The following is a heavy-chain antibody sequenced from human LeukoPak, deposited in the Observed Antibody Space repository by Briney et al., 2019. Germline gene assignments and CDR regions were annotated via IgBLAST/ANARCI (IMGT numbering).Heavy chain of an antibody. Sequence: PAETLSLTCIVCGGSINSYYWNWIRQLPGKGLEWIGYVFYSGNTNYNPSLKSRVTISVDASKSQLSMKLSSVTAADTAVYYCARARDDYINNWFDPWGQGTLVTVSS. V-gene: IGHV4-59*01. J-gene: IGHJ5*02. CDR3: ARARDDYINNWFDP. CDR1: GGSINSYY. D-gene: IGHD5-24*01. CDR2: VFYSGNT.